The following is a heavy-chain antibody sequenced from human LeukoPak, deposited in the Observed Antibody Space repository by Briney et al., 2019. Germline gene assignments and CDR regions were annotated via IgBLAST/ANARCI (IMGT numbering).Heavy chain of an antibody. V-gene: IGHV3-21*01. CDR1: GFTFSSYS. Sequence: GGSLRLSCAASGFTFSSYSMNWVRQAPGKGLEWVSSISSSSSYIYYADSVKGRFTISRDNAKNSLYLQMNSLRAEDTAVYYCASAADRGYSYVKYWGQGTLVTVSS. CDR3: ASAADRGYSYVKY. CDR2: ISSSSSYI. J-gene: IGHJ4*02. D-gene: IGHD5-18*01.